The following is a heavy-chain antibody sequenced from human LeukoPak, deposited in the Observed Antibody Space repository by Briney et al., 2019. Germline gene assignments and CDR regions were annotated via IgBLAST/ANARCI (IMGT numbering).Heavy chain of an antibody. CDR2: IYSGGST. CDR1: GFTASSNY. V-gene: IGHV3-53*01. D-gene: IGHD6-13*01. CDR3: ARAPKMYSSSWYFDY. J-gene: IGHJ4*02. Sequence: PGGSLRLSCAASGFTASSNYMSWVREAPGKGLKWVSVIYSGGSTYYADSVNGRFTISRDNSKNTLYLQMNRLRAEDTAAYYCARAPKMYSSSWYFDYWGQGTLVTVSS.